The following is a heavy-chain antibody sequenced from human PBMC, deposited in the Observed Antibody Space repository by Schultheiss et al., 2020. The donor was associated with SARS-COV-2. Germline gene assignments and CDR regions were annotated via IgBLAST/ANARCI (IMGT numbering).Heavy chain of an antibody. CDR2: IYHSGST. CDR1: GGSISSSNW. Sequence: SETLSLTCAVSGGSISSSNWWSWVRQPPGKGLEWIGEIYHSGSTNYNPSLKSRVTISVDKSKNQFSLKLSSVTAADTAVYYCARDLGFRELLDYYYYGMDVWGQGTTVTVSS. D-gene: IGHD3-10*01. CDR3: ARDLGFRELLDYYYYGMDV. V-gene: IGHV4-4*02. J-gene: IGHJ6*02.